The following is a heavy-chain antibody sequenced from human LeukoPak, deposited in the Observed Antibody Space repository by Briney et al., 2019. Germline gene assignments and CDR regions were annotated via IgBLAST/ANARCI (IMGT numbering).Heavy chain of an antibody. V-gene: IGHV3-21*01. CDR1: GFTFSNYS. D-gene: IGHD4-17*01. CDR2: ISVSGSYI. J-gene: IGHJ4*02. CDR3: ARAPRGVTTYFDY. Sequence: PGGSLRLSCTASGFTFSNYSMNWVRQAPGKGLEWVSSISVSGSYIYYADSVKGRFTISIDNAKNSLYLQMNSLRAEDTAVFYCARAPRGVTTYFDYWGQGTLVTVSS.